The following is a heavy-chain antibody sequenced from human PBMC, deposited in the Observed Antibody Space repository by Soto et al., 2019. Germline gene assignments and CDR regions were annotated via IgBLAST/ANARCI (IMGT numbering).Heavy chain of an antibody. CDR3: ARGRRATMVRGVYYFDY. Sequence: SETLSLTCTVSGGSISSYYWSWVRQPPGKGLEWIGEINHSGSTNYNPSLKSRVTISVDTSKNQFSLKLSSVTAADTAVYYCARGRRATMVRGVYYFDYWGQGTLVTVSS. CDR2: INHSGST. J-gene: IGHJ4*02. CDR1: GGSISSYY. D-gene: IGHD3-10*01. V-gene: IGHV4-59*12.